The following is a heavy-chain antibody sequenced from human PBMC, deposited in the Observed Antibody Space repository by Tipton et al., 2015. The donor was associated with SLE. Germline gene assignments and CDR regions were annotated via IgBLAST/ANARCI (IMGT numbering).Heavy chain of an antibody. V-gene: IGHV3-30*02. J-gene: IGHJ4*02. CDR1: GFTFSSYG. CDR2: IRYDGSNK. Sequence: SLRLSCAASGFTFSSYGMHWVRQAPGKGLEWVAFIRYDGSNKYYADSVKGRFTISRDNSKNTLYLQMNSLRAEDTAVYYCAKDRGELQGYFDYWGQGTLVTVSS. D-gene: IGHD1-26*01. CDR3: AKDRGELQGYFDY.